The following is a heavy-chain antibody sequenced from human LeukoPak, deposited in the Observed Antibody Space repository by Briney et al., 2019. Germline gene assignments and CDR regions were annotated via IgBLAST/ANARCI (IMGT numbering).Heavy chain of an antibody. Sequence: KPSETLSLTCTVYAVSISTFYWMWQRQPPGKGREWFGYAYYSGTNNHHPSLKRRVIISIDTSNNQFTVMRSSVTAADTAVYYCARFAMSTSGCMLCHFDYWGQGTLVTVSS. CDR2: AYYSGTN. CDR1: AVSISTFY. CDR3: ARFAMSTSGCMLCHFDY. V-gene: IGHV4-59*08. D-gene: IGHD2-8*01. J-gene: IGHJ4*02.